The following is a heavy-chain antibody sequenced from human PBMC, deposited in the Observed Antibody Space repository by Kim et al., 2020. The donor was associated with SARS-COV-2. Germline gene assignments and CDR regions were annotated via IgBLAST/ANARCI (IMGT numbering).Heavy chain of an antibody. D-gene: IGHD2-2*02. Sequence: SETLSLTCTVSGGSISSGGYYWSWIRQHPGKGLEWIGYIYYSGSTYYNPSLKSRVTISVDTSKNQFSLKLSSVTAADTAVYYCARARSTSCYTLGYWGQGTLVTVSS. J-gene: IGHJ4*02. CDR1: GGSISSGGYY. CDR3: ARARSTSCYTLGY. CDR2: IYYSGST. V-gene: IGHV4-31*03.